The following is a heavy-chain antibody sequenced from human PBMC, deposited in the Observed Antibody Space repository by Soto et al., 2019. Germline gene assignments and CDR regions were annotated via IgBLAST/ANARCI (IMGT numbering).Heavy chain of an antibody. V-gene: IGHV3-48*01. J-gene: IGHJ6*03. CDR2: ISSSSSTI. CDR3: ARDSDCSSTSCYFFYYYYYMDV. CDR1: GFTFSSYS. Sequence: GGSLRLSCAASGFTFSSYSMNWVRQAPGKGLEWVSYISSSSSTIYYADSVKGRFTISRDNAKNSLYLQMNSLRAEDTAVYYCARDSDCSSTSCYFFYYYYYMDVWGKGTTVTVSS. D-gene: IGHD2-2*01.